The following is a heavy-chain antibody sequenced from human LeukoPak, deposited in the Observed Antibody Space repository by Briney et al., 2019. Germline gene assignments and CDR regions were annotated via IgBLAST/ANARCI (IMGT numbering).Heavy chain of an antibody. Sequence: GASVKVSCKASGYTFTGYYMHWVRQAPGQGLEWMGWINPNSGGTNYAQKFQGRVTMTRDTSISTAYMELSRLRSDDTAVYYCASPRTKGYSSSWYYFDYWGQGTLVTVSS. J-gene: IGHJ4*02. V-gene: IGHV1-2*02. CDR1: GYTFTGYY. D-gene: IGHD6-13*01. CDR2: INPNSGGT. CDR3: ASPRTKGYSSSWYYFDY.